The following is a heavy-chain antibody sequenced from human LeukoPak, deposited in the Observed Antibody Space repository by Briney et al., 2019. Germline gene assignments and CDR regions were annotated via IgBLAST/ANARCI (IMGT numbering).Heavy chain of an antibody. J-gene: IGHJ4*02. CDR3: ARYYAYYVGYFFFDY. Sequence: QPGGSLRLSCAASGFTFNNYAMTWVRQAQGKGLEWVSSISGGGETTYYADSAKGRFTISRDNSQNTLYLQMNSLRAEDTAVYYCARYYAYYVGYFFFDYWGQGTLVTVSS. CDR2: ISGGGETT. CDR1: GFTFNNYA. V-gene: IGHV3-23*01. D-gene: IGHD3-10*02.